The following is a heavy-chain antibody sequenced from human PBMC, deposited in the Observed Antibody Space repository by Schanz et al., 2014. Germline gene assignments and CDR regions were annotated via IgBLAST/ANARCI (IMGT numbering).Heavy chain of an antibody. CDR3: AKDLGVDCGDGCFNWYFDL. Sequence: EVQLVESGGGVVRPGGSLRLSCAASGFTFDHYAMTWVRQAPGKGLEWVAAVSSRSDEIKYADSVRGRFTISRDNSRSTMYLQMNSLRAEDTAVYFCAKDLGVDCGDGCFNWYFDLWGRGTLVTVSS. CDR1: GFTFDHYA. V-gene: IGHV3-23*04. D-gene: IGHD2-21*02. CDR2: VSSRSDEI. J-gene: IGHJ2*01.